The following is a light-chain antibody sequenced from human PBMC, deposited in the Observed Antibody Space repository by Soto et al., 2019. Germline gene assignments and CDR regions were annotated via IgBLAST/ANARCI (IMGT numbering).Light chain of an antibody. CDR3: QQYNNWPPIT. CDR1: QSVSSD. J-gene: IGKJ5*01. CDR2: GAF. V-gene: IGKV3-15*01. Sequence: EIVMTQSPVTLSVSPGERVTLSCRASQSVSSDLAWYQQKPGQAPRLLIYGAFNRATGVPVRFSGSGSGTEFTLTISSLQSEDSAVYYCQQYNNWPPITFGQGTRLEIK.